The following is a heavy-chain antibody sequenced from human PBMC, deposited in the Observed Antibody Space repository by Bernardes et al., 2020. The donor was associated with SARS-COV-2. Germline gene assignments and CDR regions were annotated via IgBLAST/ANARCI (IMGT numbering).Heavy chain of an antibody. CDR2: MNPNSGNT. J-gene: IGHJ3*02. CDR1: GYTFTSYD. CDR3: ARSPILKSITMKKRDAFDI. Sequence: ASVKVSCKASGYTFTSYDINWVRQATGQGLEWMGWMNPNSGNTGYAQKFQGRVTMTRNTSISTAYMELSSLRSEDTAVYYCARSPILKSITMKKRDAFDIWGQGTMVTVSS. V-gene: IGHV1-8*01. D-gene: IGHD3-22*01.